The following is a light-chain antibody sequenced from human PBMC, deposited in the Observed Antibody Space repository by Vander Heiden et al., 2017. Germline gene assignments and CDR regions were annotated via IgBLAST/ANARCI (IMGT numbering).Light chain of an antibody. V-gene: IGLV1-51*01. CDR3: GAWDSSLSVVL. CDR2: DNN. Sequence: QPVLTQPPSVSAPPGQKVTISCSGGSSNIGYNAVSWYQQLPGTAPKFLIYDNNKRPSGIPDRFSGSKSGTSATLDITGLQTGDEAGYYCGAWDSSLSVVLFGGGTKLTVL. J-gene: IGLJ3*02. CDR1: SSNIGYNA.